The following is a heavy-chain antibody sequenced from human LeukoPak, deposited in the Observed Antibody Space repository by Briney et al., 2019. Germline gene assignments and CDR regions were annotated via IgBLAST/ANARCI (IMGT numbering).Heavy chain of an antibody. CDR1: GFTFSSYA. CDR3: ARDTYYYYGMDV. J-gene: IGHJ6*02. Sequence: EGSLRLSCAASGFTFSSYAMHWVRQAPGKGLEWVAVISYDGSNKYYADSVKGRFTISRDNSKNTLYLQMNSLRAEDTAVYYCARDTYYYYGMDVWGQGTTVTVS. CDR2: ISYDGSNK. V-gene: IGHV3-30*04.